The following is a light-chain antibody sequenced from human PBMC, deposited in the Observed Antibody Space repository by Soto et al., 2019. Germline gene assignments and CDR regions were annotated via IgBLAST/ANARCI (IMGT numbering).Light chain of an antibody. V-gene: IGLV2-14*01. Sequence: QSALTQPASVSGSPGHSITISCTVTSSDVGGYNYVSWYQQHPGKAPKLMISEVSNRPSGGSNRFSGSKSGNTASLTISGLQAEDEADYYCSSYTGSSTLVFGGGTKLTVL. CDR3: SSYTGSSTLV. CDR2: EVS. CDR1: SSDVGGYNY. J-gene: IGLJ2*01.